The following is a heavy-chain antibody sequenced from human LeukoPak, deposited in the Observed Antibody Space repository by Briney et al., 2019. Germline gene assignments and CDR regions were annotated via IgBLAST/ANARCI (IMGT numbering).Heavy chain of an antibody. Sequence: SVKVSCKASGGTFSNYAFSWVRQAPGQGLEWMGRILPIFGTTNYAQNFQGRVTITADKYTSTVYVELSSLRSEDTAVYYCARDGRGGRENWFDPWGQGTLVTVSS. D-gene: IGHD2-15*01. J-gene: IGHJ5*02. CDR3: ARDGRGGRENWFDP. CDR2: ILPIFGTT. CDR1: GGTFSNYA. V-gene: IGHV1-69*06.